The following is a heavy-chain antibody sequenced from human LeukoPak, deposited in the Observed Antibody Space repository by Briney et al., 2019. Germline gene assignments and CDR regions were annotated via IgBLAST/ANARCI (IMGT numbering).Heavy chain of an antibody. CDR1: GYTLTELS. CDR3: ARGMRDAFDI. Sequence: ASVKVSCKVSGYTLTELSMHWVRQAPGQGLEWMGWMNPNSGNTGYAQKFQGRVTSTRNTSTGTAYMELSSLRSDDTAVYYCARGMRDAFDIWGQGTMVTVSS. J-gene: IGHJ3*02. CDR2: MNPNSGNT. V-gene: IGHV1-8*03.